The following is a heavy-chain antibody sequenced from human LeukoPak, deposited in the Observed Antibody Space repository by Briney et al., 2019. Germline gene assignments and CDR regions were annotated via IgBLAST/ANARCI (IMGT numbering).Heavy chain of an antibody. CDR3: ARSGLTTVLYLD. Sequence: PSETLSLTCGLSGGSFNKYYWAWIRQPPRKGLGWSGEINRSGNTNYNPSLKSRVTISVDTSKKQFSLKLSSVTAADTAVYFCARSGLTTVLYLDWGQGTLVTVSS. CDR1: GGSFNKYY. V-gene: IGHV4-34*01. CDR2: INRSGNT. J-gene: IGHJ4*02. D-gene: IGHD1-14*01.